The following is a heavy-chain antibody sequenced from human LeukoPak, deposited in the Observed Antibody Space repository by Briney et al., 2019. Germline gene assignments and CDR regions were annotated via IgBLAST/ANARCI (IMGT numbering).Heavy chain of an antibody. Sequence: SETLSLTCTVSGDSISSYYWNWIRQPPGKGLEWIGNVQYNGGTYYNPSLKSRVTISVDTSKNQFSLKLISVTAADTAVYYCARDVTGGSYFDYWGQGTLVTVSS. CDR1: GDSISSYY. CDR3: ARDVTGGSYFDY. CDR2: VQYNGGT. J-gene: IGHJ4*02. D-gene: IGHD1-26*01. V-gene: IGHV4-59*12.